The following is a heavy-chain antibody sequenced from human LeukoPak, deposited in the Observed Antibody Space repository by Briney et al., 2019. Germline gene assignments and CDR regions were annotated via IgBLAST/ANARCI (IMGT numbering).Heavy chain of an antibody. D-gene: IGHD2-2*01. CDR2: INPSGGST. V-gene: IGHV1-46*01. J-gene: IGHJ6*02. Sequence: ASVKVSCKASGYTFTSYYMHWVRRAPGQGLEWMGIINPSGGSTSYAQKFQGGVTMTRDTSITTAYMELSRLRSDDTAMYYCARDHCTRSSCYEDHYYGMDVWGQGTTVTVSS. CDR3: ARDHCTRSSCYEDHYYGMDV. CDR1: GYTFTSYY.